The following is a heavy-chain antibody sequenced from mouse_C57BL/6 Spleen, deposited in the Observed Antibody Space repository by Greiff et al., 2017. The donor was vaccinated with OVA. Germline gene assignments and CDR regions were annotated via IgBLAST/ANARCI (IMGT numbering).Heavy chain of an antibody. J-gene: IGHJ4*01. D-gene: IGHD3-2*02. V-gene: IGHV1-76*01. Sequence: VKLQESGAELVRPGASVKLSCKASGYTFTDYYINWVKQRPGQGLEWIARIYPGSGNTYYNEKFKGKATLTAEKSSSTAYMQLSSLTSEDSAVYFCERSDSSGYSYYAMDYWGQGTSVTVSS. CDR2: IYPGSGNT. CDR1: GYTFTDYY. CDR3: ERSDSSGYSYYAMDY.